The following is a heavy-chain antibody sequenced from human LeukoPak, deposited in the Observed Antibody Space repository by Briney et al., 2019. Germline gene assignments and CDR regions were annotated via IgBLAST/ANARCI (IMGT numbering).Heavy chain of an antibody. V-gene: IGHV3-30*02. Sequence: PGGSLRLSCVASGFTFSSYGMHWVRQAPGKGLEWVAFIRYDGSNKYYADSVKGRFTISRDNSKNTLYLQMNSLRAEATAVYYCGNLPPGTTVVRHFELWGQGTLVTVPP. CDR2: IRYDGSNK. D-gene: IGHD4-23*01. J-gene: IGHJ4*02. CDR1: GFTFSSYG. CDR3: GNLPPGTTVVRHFEL.